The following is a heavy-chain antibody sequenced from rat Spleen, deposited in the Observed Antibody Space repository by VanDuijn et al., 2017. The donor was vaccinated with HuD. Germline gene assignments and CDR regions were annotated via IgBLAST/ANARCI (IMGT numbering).Heavy chain of an antibody. Sequence: QVQLKESGPGLVQPSQTLSLTCTVSGFSLMDYSVHWVRQPPGKGLEWMGRMKYDGDTYYNSALKSRLSISRDTSKSQVFLKMNSLQTEDTAIYYCTRLSPYFDYWGQGVMVTVSS. CDR2: MKYDGDT. J-gene: IGHJ2*01. CDR3: TRLSPYFDY. CDR1: GFSLMDYS. V-gene: IGHV2S30*01.